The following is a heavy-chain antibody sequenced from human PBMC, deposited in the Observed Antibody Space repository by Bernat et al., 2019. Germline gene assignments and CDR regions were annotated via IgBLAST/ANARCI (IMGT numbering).Heavy chain of an antibody. Sequence: EVRLVQSGGGLVQPGGSLRLSCAASGFTSSSFSMNWVRQAPGKGLEWISYISSSGSTTFYAGSVKGRFTISRDDAKNSLYLQMNSLRAEDTAVYYCARETSLWGQGTLVTVSS. CDR3: ARETSL. CDR1: GFTSSSFS. V-gene: IGHV3-48*01. J-gene: IGHJ4*02. D-gene: IGHD6-6*01. CDR2: ISSSGSTT.